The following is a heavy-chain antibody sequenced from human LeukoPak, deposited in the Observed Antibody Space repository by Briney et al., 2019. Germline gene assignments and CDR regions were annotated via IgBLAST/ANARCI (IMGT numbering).Heavy chain of an antibody. V-gene: IGHV3-23*01. Sequence: PGGSLRLSCAASGFTFSSYAMSWVRQAPGKGLEWVSAISGSGGSTYYADSVKGRFTISRDNSKNTLYLQMNSLRAEDTAVYYCAKGREYYDSSGSDYWGQGTLVTVSS. CDR1: GFTFSSYA. J-gene: IGHJ4*02. CDR3: AKGREYYDSSGSDY. D-gene: IGHD3-22*01. CDR2: ISGSGGST.